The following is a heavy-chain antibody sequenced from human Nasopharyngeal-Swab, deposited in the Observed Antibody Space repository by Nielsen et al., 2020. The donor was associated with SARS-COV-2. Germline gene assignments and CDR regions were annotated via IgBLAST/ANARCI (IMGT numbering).Heavy chain of an antibody. CDR2: INHSGST. CDR1: GGSFSGYY. J-gene: IGHJ6*02. D-gene: IGHD6-13*01. CDR3: ARNEHSSSWYEGDYYYGMDV. Sequence: SETLSLTCAVYGGSFSGYYWSWIRQPPGKGLEWIVEINHSGSTNYNPSLKSRVTISVDTSKNQFSLKLSSVTAADTAVYYCARNEHSSSWYEGDYYYGMDVWGQGTTVTVSS. V-gene: IGHV4-34*01.